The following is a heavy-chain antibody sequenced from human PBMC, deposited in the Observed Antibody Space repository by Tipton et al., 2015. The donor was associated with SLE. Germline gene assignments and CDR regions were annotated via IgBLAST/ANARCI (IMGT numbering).Heavy chain of an antibody. D-gene: IGHD4-23*01. Sequence: TLSLTCTVSGGSISSHYWSWSRQPPGEGREWIGYIYFTGGTNYNPSLKSRVTISVDMSKNQFSLKLTSVTAADTAVYYCARVGVVTPFDYWGQGTLVTVSS. J-gene: IGHJ4*02. V-gene: IGHV4-59*11. CDR2: IYFTGGT. CDR3: ARVGVVTPFDY. CDR1: GGSISSHY.